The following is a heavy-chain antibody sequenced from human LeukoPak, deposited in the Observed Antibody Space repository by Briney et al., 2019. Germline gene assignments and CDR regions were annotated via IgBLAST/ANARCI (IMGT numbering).Heavy chain of an antibody. CDR1: GGSISSYY. CDR3: ARELGENYDFWSGYYTLDY. J-gene: IGHJ4*02. CDR2: IYTSGST. V-gene: IGHV4-4*07. Sequence: ASETLSFTCTVSGGSISSYYWSWIRQPAGKGLEWIGRIYTSGSTNYNPSLKSRVTISVDTSKNQFSLKLSSVTAADTAVYYCARELGENYDFWSGYYTLDYWGQGTLVTVSS. D-gene: IGHD3-3*01.